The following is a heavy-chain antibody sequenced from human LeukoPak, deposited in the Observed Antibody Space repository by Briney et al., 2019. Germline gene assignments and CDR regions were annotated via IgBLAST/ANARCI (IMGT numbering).Heavy chain of an antibody. J-gene: IGHJ4*02. CDR3: ARVGCFGESDY. CDR1: GFTFSSYW. CDR2: IKQDGSEK. Sequence: GGSLRLSCAAYGFTFSSYWTSWVRQAPGKGLEWVANIKQDGSEKYYVDSVKGRFTISRENAKNSLYLQMNSLRAEDTAVYYCARVGCFGESDYWGQGTLVTVSS. V-gene: IGHV3-7*01. D-gene: IGHD3-10*01.